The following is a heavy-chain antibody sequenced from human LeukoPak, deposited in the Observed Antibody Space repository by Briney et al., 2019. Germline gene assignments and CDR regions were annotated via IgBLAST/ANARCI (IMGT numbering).Heavy chain of an antibody. CDR3: ASLYDSSGYLDY. CDR1: GGSISSYY. D-gene: IGHD3-22*01. CDR2: IYYSGST. Sequence: PSETLSLTCTVSGGSISSYYWSWIRQPPGKGLEWIGYIYYSGSTNYNPSLKSRVTISVDTSKNQFSLKLSSVTAADTAVYYCASLYDSSGYLDYWGQGTLVTVSS. J-gene: IGHJ4*02. V-gene: IGHV4-59*01.